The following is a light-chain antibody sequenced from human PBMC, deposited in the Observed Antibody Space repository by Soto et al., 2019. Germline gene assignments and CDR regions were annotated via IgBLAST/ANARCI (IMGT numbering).Light chain of an antibody. CDR3: QQCYSSPPWT. CDR2: DVS. J-gene: IGKJ1*01. Sequence: DIQMTQSPSTLSASVGDRVTITGRASQSISNLLAWYQQKPGKAPTLLIYDVSSLEGGVPSRFSGSGSGTDFTLTISSLQPEDFATYYCQQCYSSPPWTFGQGTKVEI. V-gene: IGKV1-5*01. CDR1: QSISNL.